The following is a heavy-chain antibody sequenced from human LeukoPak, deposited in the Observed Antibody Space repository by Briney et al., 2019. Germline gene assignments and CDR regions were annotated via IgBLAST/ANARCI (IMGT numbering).Heavy chain of an antibody. CDR3: ARGPRRRQLWLLNNWFDP. J-gene: IGHJ5*02. Sequence: SETLSLTCTVSGGSISSSSYYWGWIRQPPGKGLEWIGSIYYSGSTYYNPSLKSRVTISVDTSKNQFSLKLSSVTAADTAVYYCARGPRRRQLWLLNNWFDPWGQGTLVTVSS. D-gene: IGHD5-18*01. CDR1: GGSISSSSYY. V-gene: IGHV4-39*01. CDR2: IYYSGST.